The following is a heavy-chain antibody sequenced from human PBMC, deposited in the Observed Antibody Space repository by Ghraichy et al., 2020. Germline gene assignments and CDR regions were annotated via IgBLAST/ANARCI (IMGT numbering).Heavy chain of an antibody. CDR2: ISGSGGST. Sequence: GESLNISCAASGFTFSSYAMSWVRQAPGKGLEWVSTISGSGGSTYYADSVKGRFTISRDNSKNTLYLQMNSLRAEDTAVYYCAKGGSTVTTVRQYFDYWGQGTLVTVSS. V-gene: IGHV3-23*01. CDR1: GFTFSSYA. D-gene: IGHD4-17*01. J-gene: IGHJ4*02. CDR3: AKGGSTVTTVRQYFDY.